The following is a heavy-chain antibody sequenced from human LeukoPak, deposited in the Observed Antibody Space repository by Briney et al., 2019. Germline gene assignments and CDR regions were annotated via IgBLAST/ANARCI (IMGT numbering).Heavy chain of an antibody. V-gene: IGHV3-48*03. CDR1: VFSFTNYE. CDR3: ARLGNTHDDVIDD. D-gene: IGHD1-1*01. CDR2: ISSSGGTI. Sequence: QSGGSLRLSCAASVFSFTNYEMNWGRQAPGKVREWVSYISSSGGTIYYAGSLKGRFTISSDNANNSLYLQMNSLRADDAAVYYCARLGNTHDDVIDDWGQGTLVTVSS. J-gene: IGHJ4*02.